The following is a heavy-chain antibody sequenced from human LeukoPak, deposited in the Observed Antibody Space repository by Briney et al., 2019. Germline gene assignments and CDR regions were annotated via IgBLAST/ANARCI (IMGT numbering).Heavy chain of an antibody. CDR2: IRYDGSNK. CDR3: ALGRYGSGSYYSAEYFQH. Sequence: PGGSLRLSCAASGFTFSSYGMHWVRQAPGKGLEWVAFIRYDGSNKYYADSVKGRFTISRDNSKNTLYLQMNSLRAEDTAVYYCALGRYGSGSYYSAEYFQHWGQGTLVTVSS. V-gene: IGHV3-30*02. CDR1: GFTFSSYG. J-gene: IGHJ1*01. D-gene: IGHD3-10*01.